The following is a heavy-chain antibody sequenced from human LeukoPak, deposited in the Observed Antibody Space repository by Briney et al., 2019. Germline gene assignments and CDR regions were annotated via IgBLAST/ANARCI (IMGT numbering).Heavy chain of an antibody. J-gene: IGHJ4*02. CDR3: AKGYCGGDCYSGFDY. CDR2: ISSSSNYI. D-gene: IGHD2-21*02. V-gene: IGHV3-21*04. CDR1: GFTFSTYS. Sequence: GGSLRLSCAASGFTFSTYSMNWVRQAPGKGLEWVSSISSSSNYINYADSVKGRFTISRDNSKNTLYLQMNSLRAEDTAVYYCAKGYCGGDCYSGFDYWGQGTLVTVSS.